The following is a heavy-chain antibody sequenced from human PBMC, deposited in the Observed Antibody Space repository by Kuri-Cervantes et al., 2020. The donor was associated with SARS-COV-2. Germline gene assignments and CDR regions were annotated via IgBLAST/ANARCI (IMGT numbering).Heavy chain of an antibody. J-gene: IGHJ3*02. CDR3: ARGRVDYDSWSGHDAFDI. Sequence: ASVKVSCKASGYTFTGYYMHWVRQAPGQGLEWMGWINPNSGGTNYAQKFQGRVTMTRDTSISTAYMELSRLRSDDTAVYYCARGRVDYDSWSGHDAFDIWGQGTMVTVSS. D-gene: IGHD3-3*01. CDR2: INPNSGGT. CDR1: GYTFTGYY. V-gene: IGHV1-2*02.